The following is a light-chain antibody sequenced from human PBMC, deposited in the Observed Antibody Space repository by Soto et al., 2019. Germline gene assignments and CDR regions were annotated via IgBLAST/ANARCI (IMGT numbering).Light chain of an antibody. Sequence: QSALTQPPSASGSPGQSVTISCTGTSSDVGGYNYVSWYQQHPGIAPKLMIYEVSRRPSGVPDRFSGSKSGNTASLTVSGLQAEDEAVYYCGSFAVNNNVIFGGGTKVTVL. J-gene: IGLJ2*01. V-gene: IGLV2-8*01. CDR1: SSDVGGYNY. CDR3: GSFAVNNNVI. CDR2: EVS.